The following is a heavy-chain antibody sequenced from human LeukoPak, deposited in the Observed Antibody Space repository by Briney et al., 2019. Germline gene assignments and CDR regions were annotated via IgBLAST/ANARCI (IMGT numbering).Heavy chain of an antibody. CDR3: ARQPHWNDLGMFDP. D-gene: IGHD1-1*01. CDR2: ITGTGSTT. Sequence: GGSLRLSCSASGFSFSTYAMSWVRQAPGKGLNGVSRITGTGSTTQYAESVKGRFTISRDNSRNTLYLQMNSLRVEDTAVYYCARQPHWNDLGMFDPWGQGTLVTVSS. CDR1: GFSFSTYA. J-gene: IGHJ5*02. V-gene: IGHV3-23*01.